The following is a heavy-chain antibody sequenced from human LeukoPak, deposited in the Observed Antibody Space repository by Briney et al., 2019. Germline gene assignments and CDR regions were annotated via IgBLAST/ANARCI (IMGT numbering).Heavy chain of an antibody. CDR3: ARESGPRAADY. J-gene: IGHJ4*02. CDR2: IKQDGSEK. D-gene: IGHD1-14*01. V-gene: IGHV3-7*01. CDR1: GFTFSSYW. Sequence: GGSLRLSCAASGFTFSSYWMSWVRQAPGKGLEWVANIKQDGSEKYYVDSVKGRFTISRDKAKNSLYLQMNSLRAEDTAVYYCARESGPRAADYWGQGTLVTVSS.